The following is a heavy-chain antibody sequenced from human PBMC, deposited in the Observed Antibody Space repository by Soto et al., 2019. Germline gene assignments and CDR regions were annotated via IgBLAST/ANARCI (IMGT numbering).Heavy chain of an antibody. CDR1: GGSVSSGSDY. V-gene: IGHV4-61*01. CDR2: IHDSGRS. CDR3: ARVGGTRGWY. Sequence: PSETLSLTCTVSGGSVSSGSDYWSWIRQPPGKGLEWIGYIHDSGRSNYNPSLKSRVKISVDTSKKQFSLKLNSVTAADTAVYYCARVGGTRGWYWGQGTLVTVSS. D-gene: IGHD2-15*01. J-gene: IGHJ4*02.